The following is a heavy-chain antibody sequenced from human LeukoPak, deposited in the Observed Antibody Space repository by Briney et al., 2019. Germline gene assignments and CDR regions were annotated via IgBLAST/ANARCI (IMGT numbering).Heavy chain of an antibody. CDR3: AKRAPYCFDY. J-gene: IGHJ4*02. Sequence: GGSLRLSCAASGFTFTSSGMSWVRQAPGKGLECVSTISGSGATTYYADSVKGLFTISRDNSKNTLYLQMNSLRAEDTALYFCAKRAPYCFDYWGQGTLVPVSS. CDR1: GFTFTSSG. CDR2: ISGSGATT. V-gene: IGHV3-23*01.